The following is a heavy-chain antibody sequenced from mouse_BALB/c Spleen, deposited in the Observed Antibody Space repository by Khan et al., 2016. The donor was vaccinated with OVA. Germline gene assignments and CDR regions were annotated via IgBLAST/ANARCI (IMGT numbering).Heavy chain of an antibody. Sequence: EVQLQQSGPELMKPGASVKISCKASGYSFTSYYIHWVMQSHGKSLEWIGYIDPFSGGTTYNQKFKGKATLNVDTSSSTAYIHLTNLTSEDSAVYYCTRHGYVAWFTYWDQGTLVTVSA. J-gene: IGHJ3*01. V-gene: IGHV1S135*01. CDR2: IDPFSGGT. CDR1: GYSFTSYY. D-gene: IGHD2-2*01. CDR3: TRHGYVAWFTY.